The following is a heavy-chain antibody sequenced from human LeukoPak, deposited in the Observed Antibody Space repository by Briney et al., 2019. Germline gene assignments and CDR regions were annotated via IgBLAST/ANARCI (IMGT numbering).Heavy chain of an antibody. D-gene: IGHD3-22*01. CDR3: AKGACVGGSSGYYPI. CDR2: ISGSGGSA. V-gene: IGHV3-23*01. Sequence: GGSLRLSCAGSGFTFSNHSMSWVRQAPGKGLEWLSSISGSGGSAYYADSVKGRFTISRDNSKNTLYLQMNSLRAEDTAVYYCAKGACVGGSSGYYPIWGQGTMVTVSS. CDR1: GFTFSNHS. J-gene: IGHJ3*01.